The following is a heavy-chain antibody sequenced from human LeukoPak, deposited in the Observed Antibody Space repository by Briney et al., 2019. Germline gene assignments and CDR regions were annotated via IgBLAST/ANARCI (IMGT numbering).Heavy chain of an antibody. CDR2: INPNSGGT. V-gene: IGHV1-2*02. D-gene: IGHD6-13*01. J-gene: IGHJ5*02. Sequence: ASLKVSCTASGYTFTGYYMHWVRQAPGQGLEWMGWINPNSGGTKYAKKFQGRVTMTRDTYISKAYMELSRLRSDDTAVYYCAKARYSSSWSWYNWFDPWGQGTLVTVSS. CDR1: GYTFTGYY. CDR3: AKARYSSSWSWYNWFDP.